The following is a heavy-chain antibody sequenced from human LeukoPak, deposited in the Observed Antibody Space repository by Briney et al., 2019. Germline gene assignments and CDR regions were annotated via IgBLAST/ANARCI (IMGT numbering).Heavy chain of an antibody. CDR1: GGTFNTYT. V-gene: IGHV1-69*05. Sequence: SVKVSCKASGGTFNTYTITWVRQAPGQGLEWMGGIIPLFGTANFAQRFQGRVTLTTDESTSTAYMELSSLISEDTAIYYCARVDRYHFYLDVWGKGTTVTVSS. CDR2: IIPLFGTA. CDR3: ARVDRYHFYLDV. J-gene: IGHJ6*03.